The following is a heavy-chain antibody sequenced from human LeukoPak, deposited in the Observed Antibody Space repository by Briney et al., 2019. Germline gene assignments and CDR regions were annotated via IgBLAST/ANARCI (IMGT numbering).Heavy chain of an antibody. CDR1: GGTFSSYA. Sequence: SVKVSCKASGGTFSSYAISWVRQAPGQGLEWMGRVIPIFGIANYAQKFQGRVTITADKSTSTAYMELSSLRSEDTAVYYCAISRYSSSLEGMDVWGQGTTVTVSS. J-gene: IGHJ6*02. D-gene: IGHD6-6*01. CDR3: AISRYSSSLEGMDV. CDR2: VIPIFGIA. V-gene: IGHV1-69*04.